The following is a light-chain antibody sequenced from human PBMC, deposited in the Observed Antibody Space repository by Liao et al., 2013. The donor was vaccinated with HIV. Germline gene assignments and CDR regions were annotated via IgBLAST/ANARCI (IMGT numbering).Light chain of an antibody. Sequence: SFELTQPPSVSVSPGQTASITCSGNDLGDRYVSWYQQRPGQSPVLVIYQDSKRPSGIHERFSGSNSGTTATLTIRDTQAVDEADYFCEAWDSSTGVFGGGTKLTVL. CDR3: EAWDSSTGV. V-gene: IGLV3-1*01. CDR1: DLGDRY. CDR2: QDS. J-gene: IGLJ2*01.